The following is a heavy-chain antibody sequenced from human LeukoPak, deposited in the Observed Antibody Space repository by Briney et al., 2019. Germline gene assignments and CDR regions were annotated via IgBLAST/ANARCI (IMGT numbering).Heavy chain of an antibody. V-gene: IGHV3-30*04. CDR1: GFSFSTYA. D-gene: IGHD2-2*01. CDR2: ISHDGNNR. CDR3: ARPYCSSSSCYDVYYYYYMDV. J-gene: IGHJ6*03. Sequence: PGGSLRLSCAASGFSFSTYAMHWVRQASGKGLEWVAVISHDGNNRYYADSVKDRVTVSRGNSKNTLHLQMYSLRAEDTAVYYCARPYCSSSSCYDVYYYYYMDVWGKGTTVTV.